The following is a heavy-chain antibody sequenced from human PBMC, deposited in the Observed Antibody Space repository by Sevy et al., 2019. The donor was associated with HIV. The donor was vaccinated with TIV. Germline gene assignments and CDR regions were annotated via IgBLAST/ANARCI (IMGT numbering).Heavy chain of an antibody. Sequence: GGSLRLSCAASGFTFSSYSMNWVRQAPGKGLEWVSYISSRSNNIYYADSVKGRFTISRDNAKNSLYLQMNSLRAEDTAVYYCATDQSRERAFWSGYPFDYWGQGTLVTVSS. CDR1: GFTFSSYS. CDR3: ATDQSRERAFWSGYPFDY. CDR2: ISSRSNNI. V-gene: IGHV3-48*01. J-gene: IGHJ4*02. D-gene: IGHD3-3*01.